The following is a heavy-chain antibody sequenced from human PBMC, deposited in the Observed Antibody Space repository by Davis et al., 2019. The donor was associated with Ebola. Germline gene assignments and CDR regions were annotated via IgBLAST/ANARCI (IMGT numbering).Heavy chain of an antibody. CDR3: ARELGDCTNGVCYGWFDP. J-gene: IGHJ5*02. CDR2: ISSSSSTI. Sequence: PGGSLRLSCAASGFTFSSYSMNWVRQAPGKGLEWVSYISSSSSTIYYADSVKGRFTISRDNAKNSLYLQMNSLRDEDTAVYYCARELGDCTNGVCYGWFDPWGQGTLVTVSS. D-gene: IGHD2-8*01. CDR1: GFTFSSYS. V-gene: IGHV3-48*02.